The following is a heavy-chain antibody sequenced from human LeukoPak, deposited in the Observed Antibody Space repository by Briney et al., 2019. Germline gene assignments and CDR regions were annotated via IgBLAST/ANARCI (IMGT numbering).Heavy chain of an antibody. CDR3: AKVTYYYDSSGPWYFDY. CDR2: ISGSGGST. CDR1: GFTFSSYG. Sequence: GGSLRLSCAASGFTFSSYGMHWVRQAPGKGLEWVSAISGSGGSTYYADSVKGRFTISRDNSKNTLYLQMNSLRAEDTAVYYCAKVTYYYDSSGPWYFDYWGQGTLVTVSS. D-gene: IGHD3-22*01. V-gene: IGHV3-23*01. J-gene: IGHJ4*02.